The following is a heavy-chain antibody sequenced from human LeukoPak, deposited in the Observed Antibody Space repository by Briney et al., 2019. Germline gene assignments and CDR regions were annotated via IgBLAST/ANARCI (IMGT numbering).Heavy chain of an antibody. CDR1: GFTFSSYA. V-gene: IGHV3-23*01. CDR3: ATSSGYYPTAYYFDY. J-gene: IGHJ4*02. Sequence: GGSLRLSCAASGFTFSSYAMSWVRQAPGKGLEWVSAISGSGGSTYYADSVKGRFTISRDNSKNTLYLQMGSLRAEDMAVYYCATSSGYYPTAYYFDYWGQGTLVTVSS. D-gene: IGHD3-22*01. CDR2: ISGSGGST.